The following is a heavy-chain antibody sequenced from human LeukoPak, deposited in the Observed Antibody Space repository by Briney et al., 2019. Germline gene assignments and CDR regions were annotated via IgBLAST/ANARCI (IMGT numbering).Heavy chain of an antibody. Sequence: PSETLSLTSAVHGGSFSGYFWSWIRQPPGEGLGWIGEINHSGSPNYNPSLKSRVTISVDTSKNQFSLKLSSVTAADTAVYYCARGVLLWFGDAFDYWGQGTLVTVS. CDR3: ARGVLLWFGDAFDY. CDR1: GGSFSGYF. V-gene: IGHV4-34*01. CDR2: INHSGSP. D-gene: IGHD3-10*01. J-gene: IGHJ4*02.